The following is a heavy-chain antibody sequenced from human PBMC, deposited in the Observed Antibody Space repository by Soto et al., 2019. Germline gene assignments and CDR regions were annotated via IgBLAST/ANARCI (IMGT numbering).Heavy chain of an antibody. Sequence: QVQLQQWGAGLLKPSETLSLTCAVYGGSFSGYYWSWIRQPPGKGLEWIGEINHSGSTNYNPSLKSRVTISVDTSKNQSSLKLSSVTAADTAVYYCARYLAVADPYGMDVWGQGTTVTVSS. V-gene: IGHV4-34*01. CDR1: GGSFSGYY. J-gene: IGHJ6*02. CDR3: ARYLAVADPYGMDV. CDR2: INHSGST. D-gene: IGHD6-19*01.